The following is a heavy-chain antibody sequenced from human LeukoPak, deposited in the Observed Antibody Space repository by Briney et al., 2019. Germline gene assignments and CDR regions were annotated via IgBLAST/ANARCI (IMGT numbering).Heavy chain of an antibody. D-gene: IGHD4-17*01. CDR2: IIPIFGTA. CDR1: GGTFSSYA. V-gene: IGHV1-69*01. Sequence: SVKVSCKASGGTFSSYAISWVRQAPGQGLEWMGGIIPIFGTANYAQKFQGRVTITADESTSTAYMELSSLRSEATAVYYCARLEVTGDYEDSYYYYGMDVWGQGTTVTVSS. J-gene: IGHJ6*02. CDR3: ARLEVTGDYEDSYYYYGMDV.